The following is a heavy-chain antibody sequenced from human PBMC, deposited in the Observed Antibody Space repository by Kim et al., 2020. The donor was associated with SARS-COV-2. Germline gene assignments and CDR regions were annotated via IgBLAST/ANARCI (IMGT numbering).Heavy chain of an antibody. V-gene: IGHV3-48*04. Sequence: GGSLRLSCAASGFSFSGSTMHWVRQAPGKGLEWISYISSSGSTIYYADSVKGRITISRDNAKNSLSLQMNSLRAEDTAVYYCARQQWLPYWGQGTLVTVSS. CDR2: ISSSGSTI. D-gene: IGHD5-12*01. J-gene: IGHJ4*02. CDR1: GFSFSGST. CDR3: ARQQWLPY.